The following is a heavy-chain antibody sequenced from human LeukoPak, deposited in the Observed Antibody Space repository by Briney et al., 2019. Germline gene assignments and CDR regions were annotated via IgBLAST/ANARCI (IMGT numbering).Heavy chain of an antibody. V-gene: IGHV3-23*01. CDR2: ISGSGGST. CDR1: GFTFSSYA. D-gene: IGHD6-13*01. J-gene: IGHJ3*02. CDR3: AKGPLAADAFDAFDI. Sequence: SGGSLRLSCAASGFTFSSYAMSWVRQAPGKGLEWVSAISGSGGSTYYADSVKGRFTISRDNSKNTLYLQMNSLRAEDTAVYYCAKGPLAADAFDAFDIWGQGTMVTVSS.